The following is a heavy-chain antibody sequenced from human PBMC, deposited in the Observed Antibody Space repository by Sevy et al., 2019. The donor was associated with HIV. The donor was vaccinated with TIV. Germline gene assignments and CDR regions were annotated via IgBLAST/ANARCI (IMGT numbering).Heavy chain of an antibody. CDR3: ARGGILVAPVGAFDI. CDR1: GYTFTSYY. Sequence: ASVKVSCKASGYTFTSYYMHWVRQAPGQGLEWMGIINPSGGSTSYAQKFQGRVTMTRDTSTSTVYMELSSLRSEDTAVYYCARGGILVAPVGAFDIWGQGTMVTASS. D-gene: IGHD6-19*01. CDR2: INPSGGST. V-gene: IGHV1-46*01. J-gene: IGHJ3*02.